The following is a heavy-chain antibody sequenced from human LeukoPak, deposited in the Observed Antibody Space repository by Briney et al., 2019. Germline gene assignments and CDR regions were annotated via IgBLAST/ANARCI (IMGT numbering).Heavy chain of an antibody. CDR3: ARAYYYDSSGYYYGPYYYGMDV. V-gene: IGHV4-59*01. D-gene: IGHD3-22*01. CDR1: GGSISTYY. Sequence: PSETLSLTCTVSGGSISTYYWSWIRQPPGKGLEWIAYIDYRGSTTYNPSLRSRVTISVDTSKNQFSLKLSSVTAADTAVYYCARAYYYDSSGYYYGPYYYGMDVWGQGTTVTVSS. CDR2: IDYRGST. J-gene: IGHJ6*02.